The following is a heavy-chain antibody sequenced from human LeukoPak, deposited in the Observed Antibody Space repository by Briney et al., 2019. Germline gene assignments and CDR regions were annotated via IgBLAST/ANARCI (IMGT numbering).Heavy chain of an antibody. CDR1: GFTFSSYE. Sequence: GGSLRLSCAASGFTFSSYEMNWVRQTPGKGLEWVANTKPDGSDTYYVDFVKGRFTISRDNAKNSLDLQMSSLRAEDTAVYYCVRGHGWFDPWGQGTLVTVSA. V-gene: IGHV3-7*04. CDR3: VRGHGWFDP. CDR2: TKPDGSDT. J-gene: IGHJ5*02.